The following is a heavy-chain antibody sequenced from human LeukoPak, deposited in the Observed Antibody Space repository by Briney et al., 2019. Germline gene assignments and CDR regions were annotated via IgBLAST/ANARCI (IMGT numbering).Heavy chain of an antibody. CDR1: GGTFSSYA. Sequence: SVKVSCKASGGTFSSYAISWVRQAPGQGLEWMGGMIPIFGTANYAQKFQGRVTITADESTSTAYMELSSLRSEDTAVYYCASGDCSGGSCYYWGNDYWGQGTLVTVSS. D-gene: IGHD2-15*01. CDR2: MIPIFGTA. CDR3: ASGDCSGGSCYYWGNDY. J-gene: IGHJ4*02. V-gene: IGHV1-69*13.